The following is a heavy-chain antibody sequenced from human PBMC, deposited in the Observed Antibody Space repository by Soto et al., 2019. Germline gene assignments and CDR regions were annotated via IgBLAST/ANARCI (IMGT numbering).Heavy chain of an antibody. Sequence: GASVKVSCKASGYTFTSYDITWVRQAPGQGLEWMGWISPYNGNTNYAQRLQGRVTMTTDTSTSTAYMEVRSLRSDDTAVYYCAREGTSPPHTYYYYSGMDVWGQAATVTVSS. V-gene: IGHV1-18*01. CDR3: AREGTSPPHTYYYYSGMDV. J-gene: IGHJ6*02. D-gene: IGHD3-10*01. CDR1: GYTFTSYD. CDR2: ISPYNGNT.